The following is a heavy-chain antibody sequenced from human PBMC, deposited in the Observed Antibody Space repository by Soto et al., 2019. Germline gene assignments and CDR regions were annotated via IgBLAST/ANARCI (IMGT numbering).Heavy chain of an antibody. CDR2: IYYSGST. V-gene: IGHV4-39*01. CDR1: GGSISSGGYY. CDR3: ARPGVTKSYYYDSSGYYYEDY. J-gene: IGHJ4*02. Sequence: TSETLSLTCTVSGGSISSGGYYWSWIRQHPGKGLEWIGSIYYSGSTYYNPSLKSRVTISVDTSKNQFSLKLSSVTAADTAVYYCARPGVTKSYYYDSSGYYYEDYWGQGTLVTVSS. D-gene: IGHD3-22*01.